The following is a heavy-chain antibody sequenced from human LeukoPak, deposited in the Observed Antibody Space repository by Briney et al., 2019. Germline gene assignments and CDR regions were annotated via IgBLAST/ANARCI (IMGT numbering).Heavy chain of an antibody. D-gene: IGHD3-3*01. CDR1: GFAFSSYA. Sequence: GGSLRVTCAASGFAFSSYAMSWVRQAPGMGLERLSYISASRGITYYADSVKGRFTISRDNAKTSLYLQMNSLRAEDTAVYYCVRGSLASGVVVYYYYYLDVWGKGTTVTVSS. J-gene: IGHJ6*03. V-gene: IGHV3-48*01. CDR3: VRGSLASGVVVYYYYYLDV. CDR2: ISASRGIT.